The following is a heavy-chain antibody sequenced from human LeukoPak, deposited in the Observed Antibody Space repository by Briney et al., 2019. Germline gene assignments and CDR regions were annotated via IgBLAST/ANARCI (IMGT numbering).Heavy chain of an antibody. Sequence: GGSLRLSCAASGFTFSSYGMHWVRQAPGKGLEWVAVISYDGSNKYYADSVKGRFTISRDNSKNTLYLQMNSLRAEDTAVYYCAKFSRGGSGNLTHPRFDYRGQGTLVTVSS. J-gene: IGHJ4*02. D-gene: IGHD3-10*01. CDR2: ISYDGSNK. CDR3: AKFSRGGSGNLTHPRFDY. V-gene: IGHV3-30*18. CDR1: GFTFSSYG.